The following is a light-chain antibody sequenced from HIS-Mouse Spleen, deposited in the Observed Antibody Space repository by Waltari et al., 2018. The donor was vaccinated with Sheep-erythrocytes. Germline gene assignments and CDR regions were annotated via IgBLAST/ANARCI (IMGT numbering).Light chain of an antibody. V-gene: IGLV1-47*01. J-gene: IGLJ3*02. Sequence: QSVLTQPPSASGTPGQRVTISCSGSSSNIGSNYVYWYQQLPGTSPKPLIYRNNQRRSGVPDRFSGSKSGTSSALAMSGLRSEDEADYYCAAWDDSLSGPVFGGGTKLTVL. CDR3: AAWDDSLSGPV. CDR2: RNN. CDR1: SSNIGSNY.